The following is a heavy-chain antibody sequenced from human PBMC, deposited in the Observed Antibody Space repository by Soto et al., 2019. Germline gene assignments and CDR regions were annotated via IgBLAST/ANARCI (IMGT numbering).Heavy chain of an antibody. D-gene: IGHD6-13*01. CDR2: ISYDGSNK. J-gene: IGHJ6*02. CDR3: AKARSSWYYYYGMDV. Sequence: PVGSLRLSCAASGFTFSSYGMHWVRQAPGKGLEWVAVISYDGSNKYYADSVKGRFTISRDNSKNTLYLQMNSLRAEDTAVYYCAKARSSWYYYYGMDVWGQGTTVTVSS. CDR1: GFTFSSYG. V-gene: IGHV3-30*18.